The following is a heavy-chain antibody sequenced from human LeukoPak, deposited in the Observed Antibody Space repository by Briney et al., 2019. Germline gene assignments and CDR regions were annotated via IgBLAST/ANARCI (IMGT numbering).Heavy chain of an antibody. CDR3: ARGLHNWNDVSDY. Sequence: GASVKVSCKASGYTFTGYYMHWVRQAPGQGLEWMGRINPNSGGTNYAQKFQGRVTMTRDTSISTAYMELSRLRPDDTAVYYCARGLHNWNDVSDYWGQGTLVTVSS. V-gene: IGHV1-2*06. CDR1: GYTFTGYY. J-gene: IGHJ4*02. CDR2: INPNSGGT. D-gene: IGHD1-1*01.